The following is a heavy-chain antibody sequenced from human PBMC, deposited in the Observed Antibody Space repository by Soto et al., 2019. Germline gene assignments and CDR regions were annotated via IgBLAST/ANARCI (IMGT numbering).Heavy chain of an antibody. V-gene: IGHV3-7*01. CDR1: GFTFSSYW. Sequence: PGGSLRLSCAASGFTFSSYWMSWVRQAPGKGLEWVANIKQDGSEKYYVDSVKGRFTISRDNAKNSLYLQMNSLRAEDTAVYYCAREAITMVRGVIITDPYYYYGMDVWGQGTTVTVSS. CDR2: IKQDGSEK. CDR3: AREAITMVRGVIITDPYYYYGMDV. D-gene: IGHD3-10*01. J-gene: IGHJ6*02.